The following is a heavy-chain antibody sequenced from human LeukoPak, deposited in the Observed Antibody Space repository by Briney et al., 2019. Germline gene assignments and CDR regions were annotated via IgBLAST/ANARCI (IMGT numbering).Heavy chain of an antibody. CDR2: ISAYNGNT. V-gene: IGHV1-18*01. Sequence: ASVKVSCKASGYTFTSYGISWVRQAPGQGLEWVGWISAYNGNTNYAQKLQGRVTMTTDTSTSTAYMELRSLRSDDTAVYYCARDHSLELPFDYWGQGTLVTVSS. D-gene: IGHD1-7*01. CDR3: ARDHSLELPFDY. J-gene: IGHJ4*02. CDR1: GYTFTSYG.